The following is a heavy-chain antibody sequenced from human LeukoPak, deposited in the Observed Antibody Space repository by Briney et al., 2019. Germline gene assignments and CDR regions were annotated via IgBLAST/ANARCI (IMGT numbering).Heavy chain of an antibody. D-gene: IGHD3-9*01. Sequence: PGGSLRLSCAASGFTFSSYGMHWVRRAPGTGLEWVAVIWYDGSNKYYADSVQGGFTISRDNSKNTLYLQMHSLRAEDTAVYYCARDSKAYYDSVNGSSDFDDGGQGTLVTVPS. CDR3: ARDSKAYYDSVNGSSDFDD. CDR2: IWYDGSNK. V-gene: IGHV3-33*01. CDR1: GFTFSSYG. J-gene: IGHJ4*02.